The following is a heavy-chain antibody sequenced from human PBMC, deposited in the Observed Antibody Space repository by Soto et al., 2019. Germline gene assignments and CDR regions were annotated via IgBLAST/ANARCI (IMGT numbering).Heavy chain of an antibody. CDR2: VSSGSSYI. D-gene: IGHD6-13*01. CDR1: GFTFSTYS. J-gene: IGHJ4*02. CDR3: ARDRAATGQGFDY. Sequence: GGSLRLSCAASGFTFSTYSMNWVRQAPGKGLEWLSSVSSGSSYIYYADSVKGRFTISRDNAKNSLYLQMNSLRAEDTAVYFCARDRAATGQGFDYWGLGTLVTVSS. V-gene: IGHV3-21*01.